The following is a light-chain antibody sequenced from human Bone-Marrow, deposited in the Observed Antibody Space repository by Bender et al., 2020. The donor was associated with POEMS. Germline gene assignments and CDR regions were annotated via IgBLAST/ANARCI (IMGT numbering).Light chain of an antibody. Sequence: QVVVTQSPSASASLGASVKLTCSLPSGHSTYAIAWHQQQPGKGPRYLMKLSSDGRHSRGDGIPDRFSGSSSGAERYLTISSLQSDDEANYYCQTWGTGHVVFGGGTKVTVL. CDR3: QTWGTGHVV. CDR2: LSSDGRH. CDR1: SGHSTYA. J-gene: IGLJ2*01. V-gene: IGLV4-69*01.